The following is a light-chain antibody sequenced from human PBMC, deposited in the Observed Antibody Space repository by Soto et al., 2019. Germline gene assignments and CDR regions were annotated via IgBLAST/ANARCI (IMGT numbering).Light chain of an antibody. CDR1: SSNIGAGYD. Sequence: QSVLTPPPSVSGAPGKRVTISCTGSSSNIGAGYDVHWYQQLPGTAPKLLIYGNSNRPSGVPDRFSGSKSGTSASLAITGLQAEDEADYYCQSYDSSLSVVFGGGTKLTVL. CDR2: GNS. J-gene: IGLJ2*01. V-gene: IGLV1-40*01. CDR3: QSYDSSLSVV.